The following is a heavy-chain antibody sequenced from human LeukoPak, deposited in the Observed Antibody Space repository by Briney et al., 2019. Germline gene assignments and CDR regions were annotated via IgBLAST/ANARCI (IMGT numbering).Heavy chain of an antibody. CDR3: AGGGLYDFWSGYYDSHDY. Sequence: GGSLRLSCAASGFTFSSYWMHWVRQAPGKGLVWVSRINSDGSSTSYADSVKGRFTISRGNAKNTLYLQMNSLRAEDTAVYYCAGGGLYDFWSGYYDSHDYWGQGTLVTVSS. CDR2: INSDGSST. CDR1: GFTFSSYW. V-gene: IGHV3-74*01. D-gene: IGHD3-3*01. J-gene: IGHJ4*02.